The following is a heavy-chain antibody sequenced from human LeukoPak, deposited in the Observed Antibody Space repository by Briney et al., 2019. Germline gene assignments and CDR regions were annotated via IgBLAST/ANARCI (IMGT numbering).Heavy chain of an antibody. CDR1: GLSFSGQW. V-gene: IGHV3-7*01. D-gene: IGHD1/OR15-1a*01. J-gene: IGHJ4*02. Sequence: GGSLRLSCTASGLSFSGQWMNWVRQSPGQGLEWVANIKYDGSEKYYVDSVKGRFTISREDAKNSLYLQMDSVRPEDTAVYYFAFNNNFKYWGQGTLVTVSS. CDR3: AFNNNFKY. CDR2: IKYDGSEK.